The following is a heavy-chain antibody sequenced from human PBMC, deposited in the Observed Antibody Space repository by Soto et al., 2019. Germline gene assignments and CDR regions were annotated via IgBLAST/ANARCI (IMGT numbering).Heavy chain of an antibody. CDR3: AQGGRQWWVTPEFNY. J-gene: IGHJ4*02. V-gene: IGHV3-30*03. CDR1: GFTFSDYA. CDR2: VSHDGRNT. D-gene: IGHD2-8*01. Sequence: VQLVESGGGVVQPGRSLRLSCAASGFTFSDYAMHWVRQAPGKGLEWVAVVSHDGRNTHYADSVKGRFTISRDSSRNTVSLELTSLRAEGTADYYCAQGGRQWWVTPEFNYRGQGALVTVPS.